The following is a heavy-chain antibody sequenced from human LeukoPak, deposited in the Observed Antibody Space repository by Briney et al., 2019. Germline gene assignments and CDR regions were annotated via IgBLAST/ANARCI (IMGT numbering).Heavy chain of an antibody. V-gene: IGHV3-7*01. D-gene: IGHD3-22*01. CDR3: ATANDSSGCD. Sequence: PGGSVRLYCSVSGFIFSSFWMEWVRQAPGKGLEGVANIKSDGSLQLQGVSVKGRFTISRDNAKNTLYLQMTNLRAEDTCVYYSATANDSSGCDWGQGTLVTVSS. J-gene: IGHJ4*02. CDR1: GFIFSSFW. CDR2: IKSDGSLQ.